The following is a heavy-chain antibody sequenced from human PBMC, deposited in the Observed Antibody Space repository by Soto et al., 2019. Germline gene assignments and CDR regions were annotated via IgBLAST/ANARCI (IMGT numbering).Heavy chain of an antibody. CDR1: GLTFSRST. CDR2: ISSSSSYI. J-gene: IGHJ4*02. D-gene: IGHD3-10*01. Sequence: EVQLVESGGGLVKPGGSLRLSCAASGLTFSRSTMNWFRQAPGKGLEWVSSISSSSSYIYDADSVKGRFAISRDNAKNSLYLQMNSLRAEDTAVYYCAIGSTESGFDYWGQGTLVTVSS. CDR3: AIGSTESGFDY. V-gene: IGHV3-21*01.